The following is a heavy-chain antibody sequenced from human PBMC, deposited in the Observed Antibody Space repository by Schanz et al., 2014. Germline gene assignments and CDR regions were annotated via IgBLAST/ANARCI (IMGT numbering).Heavy chain of an antibody. D-gene: IGHD6-6*01. CDR1: GFTFSRYW. V-gene: IGHV3-74*01. CDR3: ATEGPRGTRHPINYYYAMDN. CDR2: IYMDGSGR. Sequence: EVQLVQSGGGLVQPGGSLRLSCAASGFTFSRYWMQWVRQAPGKGLVWVSRIYMDGSGRDYGDSVKGRFTVSRDNAKNTLYLQMDSLRAEDTAVYYCATEGPRGTRHPINYYYAMDNWGQGTKVT. J-gene: IGHJ6*02.